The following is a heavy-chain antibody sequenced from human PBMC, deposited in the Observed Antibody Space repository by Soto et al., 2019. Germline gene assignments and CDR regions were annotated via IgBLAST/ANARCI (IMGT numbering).Heavy chain of an antibody. V-gene: IGHV4-59*08. J-gene: IGHJ4*02. D-gene: IGHD2-15*01. CDR2: LHSSGST. CDR3: ARRAPGGYCSGGRCPPFDY. Sequence: QVQLQESGPGLVKPSETLSLTCTVSGDSMSTYYWSWIRQPPGKGLEWIAYLHSSGSTNYNPSLKTRLTTSVDTSMNQFSLNLNAVTAAATAVYYCARRAPGGYCSGGRCPPFDYWGRGLLVTVSS. CDR1: GDSMSTYY.